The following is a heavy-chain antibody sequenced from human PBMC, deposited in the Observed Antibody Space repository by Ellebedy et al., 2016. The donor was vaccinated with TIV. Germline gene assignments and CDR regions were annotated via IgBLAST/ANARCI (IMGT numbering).Heavy chain of an antibody. CDR2: IYYSGST. V-gene: IGHV4-31*03. J-gene: IGHJ3*02. D-gene: IGHD6-19*01. CDR1: GGSISSGGYY. Sequence: SETLSLXXTVSGGSISSGGYYWSWIRQHPGKGLEWIGYIYYSGSTYYNPSLKSRVTISVDTSKNQFSLKLSSVTAADTAVYYCACGNAVAGGAFDIWGQGTMVTVSS. CDR3: ACGNAVAGGAFDI.